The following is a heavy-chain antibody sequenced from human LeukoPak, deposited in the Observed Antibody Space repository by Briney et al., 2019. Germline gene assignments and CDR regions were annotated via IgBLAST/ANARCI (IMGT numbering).Heavy chain of an antibody. V-gene: IGHV3-74*01. Sequence: GGSLRLSCAASGFTFSSYWMHWVRQAPGKGLVWVSRINSDGSSTSYADSVKGRFTISRDNAKNTVYLQLNSLRAEDTAVYYCARSLFSTNGAEKWGQGTLVTVSS. D-gene: IGHD2-8*01. CDR1: GFTFSSYW. CDR2: INSDGSST. CDR3: ARSLFSTNGAEK. J-gene: IGHJ4*02.